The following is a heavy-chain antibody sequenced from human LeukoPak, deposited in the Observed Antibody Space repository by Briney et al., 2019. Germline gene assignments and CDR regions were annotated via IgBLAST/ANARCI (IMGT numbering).Heavy chain of an antibody. J-gene: IGHJ4*02. D-gene: IGHD6-13*01. CDR1: GYTFTGYY. CDR3: ARARRGSSWSLWVY. CDR2: INPNSGGT. Sequence: GASVKVSCKASGYTFTGYYMHWVRQAPGQGLEWMGWINPNSGGTNYAQKFQGRVTMTRDTSISTAYMELSRLRSDDTAVYYCARARRGSSWSLWVYWGQGTLVTVSS. V-gene: IGHV1-2*02.